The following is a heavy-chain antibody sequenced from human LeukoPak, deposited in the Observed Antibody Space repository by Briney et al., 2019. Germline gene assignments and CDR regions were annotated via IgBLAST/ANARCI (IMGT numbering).Heavy chain of an antibody. CDR3: ARGFMTTVTRYMDV. D-gene: IGHD4-17*01. Sequence: GGSLRLSCAASGFTFSSYSMNWVRQAPGKGLEWVSSISSSSSYIYYADSVKGRFTISRDNAKNSVYLQMNSLRAEDTAVYYCARGFMTTVTRYMDVWGKGTTVTVSS. V-gene: IGHV3-21*01. CDR1: GFTFSSYS. CDR2: ISSSSSYI. J-gene: IGHJ6*03.